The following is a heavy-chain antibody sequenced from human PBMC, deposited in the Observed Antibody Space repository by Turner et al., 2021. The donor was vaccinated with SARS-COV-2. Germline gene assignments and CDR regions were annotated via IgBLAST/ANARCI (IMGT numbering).Heavy chain of an antibody. V-gene: IGHV4-34*01. D-gene: IGHD3-10*01. J-gene: IGHJ4*02. CDR2: VTYSAST. Sequence: QVHLQQWGAGLLKPSETLSLTCGVDGGSFIGYHWTWVRQPPGKGLQWIGEVTYSASTNYNPSLRGRLTISVDMSKNHFSLNLISVTAADTAMYYCARDPRAGIDYWGQGTLVTVSS. CDR3: ARDPRAGIDY. CDR1: GGSFIGYH.